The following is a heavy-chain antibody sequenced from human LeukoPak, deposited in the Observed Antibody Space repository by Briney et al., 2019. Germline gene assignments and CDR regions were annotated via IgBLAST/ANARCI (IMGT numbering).Heavy chain of an antibody. J-gene: IGHJ6*03. V-gene: IGHV3-48*01. Sequence: GGSLRLSCAASGFTFSSYGMNWVRQAPGKGPDWVSYISSSSSTIDYAGSVKGRFTISRGNAKNALYLQMNSLRAEDTAVYYCARVGDYYMDVWAKGTTVTVSS. CDR3: ARVGDYYMDV. CDR2: ISSSSSTI. CDR1: GFTFSSYG.